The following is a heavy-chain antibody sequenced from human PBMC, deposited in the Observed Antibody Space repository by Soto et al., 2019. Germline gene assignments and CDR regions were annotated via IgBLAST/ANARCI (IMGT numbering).Heavy chain of an antibody. V-gene: IGHV4-30-2*01. CDR2: IYHGGST. Sequence: SETLSLTCAVSGGSISSGGYSWNWIRQPPGKGLEWIAYIYHGGSTYYNPSLKSRVTISVDRSKNQLSLKLSSVTAADTAVYYCARGGYYDIPYYFDYWGQGPLVTVSS. D-gene: IGHD3-22*01. CDR3: ARGGYYDIPYYFDY. CDR1: GGSISSGGYS. J-gene: IGHJ4*02.